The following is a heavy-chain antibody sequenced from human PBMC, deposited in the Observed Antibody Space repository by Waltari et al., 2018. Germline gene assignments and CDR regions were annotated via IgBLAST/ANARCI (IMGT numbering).Heavy chain of an antibody. CDR3: ARDTYTQYYYDSSGSLGY. CDR2: IYHSGST. J-gene: IGHJ4*02. D-gene: IGHD3-22*01. V-gene: IGHV4-4*02. CDR1: GGSISSSNW. Sequence: QVQLQESGPGLVKPSGTLSPTCAVSGGSISSSNWWSWVSQPPGKGLEWIGEIYHSGSTNYNPSLKSRVTISVDKSKNQFSLKLSSVTAADTAVYYCARDTYTQYYYDSSGSLGYWGQGTLVTVSS.